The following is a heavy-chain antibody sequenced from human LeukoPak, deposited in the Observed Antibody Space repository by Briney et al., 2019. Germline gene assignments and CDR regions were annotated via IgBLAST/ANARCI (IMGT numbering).Heavy chain of an antibody. J-gene: IGHJ4*02. Sequence: ASVKVSCKASGYTFTSYDINWVRQATGQGLEWMGWMNPNSGNTGYAQKFQGRVTITRNTSISTAYMELSRLRSDDTAVYYCARVKHCSSTSCYFDYWGQGTLVTVSS. D-gene: IGHD2-2*01. CDR2: MNPNSGNT. V-gene: IGHV1-8*03. CDR3: ARVKHCSSTSCYFDY. CDR1: GYTFTSYD.